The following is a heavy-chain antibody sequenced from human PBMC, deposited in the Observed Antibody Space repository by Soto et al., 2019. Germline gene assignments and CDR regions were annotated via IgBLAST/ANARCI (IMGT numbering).Heavy chain of an antibody. D-gene: IGHD6-13*01. CDR3: ARVFSSGWYRKLDAY. J-gene: IGHJ4*02. V-gene: IGHV4-34*01. CDR1: GGSLSGYC. CDR2: INHSGST. Sequence: SETRCLTWAVYGGSLSGYCLSWFRQPPVKGLEWIGEINHSGSTNYNPSLKSRVTISVDTSKNQFSLKLSSVTAADTAVYYCARVFSSGWYRKLDAYWAQGTSVHVSS.